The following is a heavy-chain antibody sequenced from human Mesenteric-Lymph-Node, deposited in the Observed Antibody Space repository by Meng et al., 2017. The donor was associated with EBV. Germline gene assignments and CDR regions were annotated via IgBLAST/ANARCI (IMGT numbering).Heavy chain of an antibody. V-gene: IGHV1-69*06. CDR2: IIPIFGAA. J-gene: IGHJ4*02. CDR3: ATGYSGYAWDF. D-gene: IGHD5-12*01. CDR1: GGTFSTYA. Sequence: QVHLAQSGAEVKKPGSSVKVSCKASGGTFSTYALSWARQAPGQGREWMGGIIPIFGAANYAQNFQARITITADKSTSIAYMELSSLRSEDTAVYYCATGYSGYAWDFWGQGTLVTVSS.